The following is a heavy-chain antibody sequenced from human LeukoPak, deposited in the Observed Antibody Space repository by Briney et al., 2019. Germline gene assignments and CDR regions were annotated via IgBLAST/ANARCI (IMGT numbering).Heavy chain of an antibody. J-gene: IGHJ6*02. V-gene: IGHV3-30*18. CDR1: GFTFSSYG. CDR3: AKDHSTWYSSVYYYGMDV. Sequence: PGRSLRLSCAASGFTFSSYGMHWVRQAPGKGLEWVAVISYDGSNKYYADSVKGRFTISTDNSKNTLYLQMNSLRAEATAVYYCAKDHSTWYSSVYYYGMDVWGQGTTVTVSS. D-gene: IGHD6-19*01. CDR2: ISYDGSNK.